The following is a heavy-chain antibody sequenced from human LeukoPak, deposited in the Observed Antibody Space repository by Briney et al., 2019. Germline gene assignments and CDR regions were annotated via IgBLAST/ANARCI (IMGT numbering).Heavy chain of an antibody. CDR3: ATPPDYDSSGYYLFDY. V-gene: IGHV3-23*01. D-gene: IGHD3-22*01. CDR2: ISGSGGST. Sequence: GGSLRLSCAASGFTFSSYAMSWVRQAPGKGLEWVSAISGSGGSTYYADSVKGRFTISRDNSKNTLYLQMNSLRAEDKAVYYCATPPDYDSSGYYLFDYWGQGTLVTVSS. CDR1: GFTFSSYA. J-gene: IGHJ4*02.